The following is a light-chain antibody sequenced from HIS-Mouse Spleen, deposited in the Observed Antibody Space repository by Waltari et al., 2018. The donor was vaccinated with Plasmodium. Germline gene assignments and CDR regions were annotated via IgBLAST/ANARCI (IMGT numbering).Light chain of an antibody. CDR1: QSGSSN. CDR2: GAS. J-gene: IGKJ3*01. V-gene: IGKV3-15*01. Sequence: EIVMTQSPATLSVSPGERATLACRGSQSGSSNLAWYQQKPGQAPRLLIYGASTRATGIPARFSGSGSGTEFTLTVSSLQSEDFAVYYCQQYNNWSFTFGPGTKVDIK. CDR3: QQYNNWSFT.